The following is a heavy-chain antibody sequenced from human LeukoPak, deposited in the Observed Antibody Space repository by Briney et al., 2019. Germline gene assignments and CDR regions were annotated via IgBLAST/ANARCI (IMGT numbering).Heavy chain of an antibody. Sequence: ASVKVSCKASGYTFTSYDINWVRQATGQGLEWMGWMNPNSGNTGYAQKFQGRVTMTTDTSTSTAYMELRSLRSGNTAVYYCARGSSYYGGCDYWGQGTLVTVSS. J-gene: IGHJ4*02. D-gene: IGHD4-23*01. CDR2: MNPNSGNT. CDR3: ARGSSYYGGCDY. CDR1: GYTFTSYD. V-gene: IGHV1-8*01.